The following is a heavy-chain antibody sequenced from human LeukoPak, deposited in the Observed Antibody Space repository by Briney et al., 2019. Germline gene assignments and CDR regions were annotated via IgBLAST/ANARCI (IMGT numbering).Heavy chain of an antibody. J-gene: IGHJ3*02. D-gene: IGHD2-2*01. V-gene: IGHV4-30-4*08. CDR2: IYYSGST. CDR1: GGSISSGDYY. Sequence: SQTLSLTCTVSGGSISSGDYYWSWIRQPPGKGLEWIGYIYYSGSTYYNPSLKSRVTISVDTSKNQFSLKLSSVTAADTAVYYCARGLADCSSTSCFHDAFDIWGQGTMVTVSS. CDR3: ARGLADCSSTSCFHDAFDI.